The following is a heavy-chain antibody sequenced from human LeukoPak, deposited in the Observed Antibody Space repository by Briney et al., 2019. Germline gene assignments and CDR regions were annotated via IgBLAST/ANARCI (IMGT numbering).Heavy chain of an antibody. CDR2: TYFSGST. J-gene: IGHJ4*02. CDR1: GGSISSGGYY. D-gene: IGHD4-23*01. V-gene: IGHV4-31*03. CDR3: ARDYYGGNPGYYFDH. Sequence: SETLSLTCTVSGGSISSGGYYWSWIRQHPGKGLEWIGCTYFSGSTYYNPSLKSRVTISVDTSKNQFSLQLSSVTAANTAVYYCARDYYGGNPGYYFDHWGQGTLVTVSS.